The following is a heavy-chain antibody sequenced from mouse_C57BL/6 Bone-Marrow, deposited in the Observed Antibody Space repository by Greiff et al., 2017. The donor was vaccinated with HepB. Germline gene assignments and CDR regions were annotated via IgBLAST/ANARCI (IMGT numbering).Heavy chain of an antibody. CDR3: ARGGIYDYALYY. Sequence: QVQLQQPGAELVKPGASVKLSCKASGYTFTSYWMHWVKQRPGQGLEWIGMIHPNSGSTNYNEKFKSKATLTVDKSSSTAYMQLSSLKSEDSAVYYCARGGIYDYALYYWGQGTTLTVSA. J-gene: IGHJ2*01. D-gene: IGHD2-4*01. V-gene: IGHV1-64*01. CDR2: IHPNSGST. CDR1: GYTFTSYW.